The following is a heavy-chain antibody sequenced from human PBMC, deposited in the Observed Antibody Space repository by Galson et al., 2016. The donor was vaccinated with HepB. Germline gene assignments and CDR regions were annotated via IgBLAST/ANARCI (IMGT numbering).Heavy chain of an antibody. CDR3: ARAAVASGNCRNGGCPPSGYFDS. J-gene: IGHJ4*02. Sequence: SLRLSCAASGFSFSDHYMDWVRQAPGKGLEWVGRVRNKGQGYSTECAASVKGRFTISRDDAKNSVYLQMNGLKTEDTAVYYCARAAVASGNCRNGGCPPSGYFDSWGQGALVTVSS. V-gene: IGHV3-72*01. CDR1: GFSFSDHY. D-gene: IGHD2-8*01. CDR2: VRNKGQGYST.